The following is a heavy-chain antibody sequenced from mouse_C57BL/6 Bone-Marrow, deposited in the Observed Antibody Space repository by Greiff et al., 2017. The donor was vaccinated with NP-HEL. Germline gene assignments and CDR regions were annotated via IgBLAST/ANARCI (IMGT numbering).Heavy chain of an antibody. CDR1: GYSFTGYF. CDR2: INPYNGDT. D-gene: IGHD1-1*01. J-gene: IGHJ4*01. V-gene: IGHV1-37*01. CDR3: ARSLYYYGSSYFYYAMDY. Sequence: VQLQQSGPELVKPGASVKISCKASGYSFTGYFMNWVKQSHGKSLEWIGRINPYNGDTFYNQKFKGKATLTVDKSSSTAHMELLSLTSEDFAVYYCARSLYYYGSSYFYYAMDYWGQGTSVTVSS.